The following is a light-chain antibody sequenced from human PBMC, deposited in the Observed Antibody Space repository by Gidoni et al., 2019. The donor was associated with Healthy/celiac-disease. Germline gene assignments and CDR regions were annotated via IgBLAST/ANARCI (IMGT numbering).Light chain of an antibody. CDR2: GNS. J-gene: IGLJ2*01. CDR3: QSYDSSLSGSV. CDR1: SSNIGAGYD. V-gene: IGLV1-40*01. Sequence: QSVLTPPPSLSGAPGQRVTISCTGSSSNIGAGYDVHWYQQLPGTAPKLLIYGNSNRPSGVPDRFSGSKSGTSASLAITGLQAEDEADYYCQSYDSSLSGSVFGGGTKLTVL.